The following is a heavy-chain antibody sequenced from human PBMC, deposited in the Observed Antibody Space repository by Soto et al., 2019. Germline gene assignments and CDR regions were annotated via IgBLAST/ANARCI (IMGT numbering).Heavy chain of an antibody. Sequence: GGSLRLSCAASGFTFSSYGMHWVRQAPGKGLEWVAVIWYDGSNKYYVDSVKGRFTISRDNSKNTLYLQMHSLRAEDTAVYYCARDFDGSGSYYSVGFDYWGQGTLVTVSS. CDR2: IWYDGSNK. J-gene: IGHJ4*02. CDR3: ARDFDGSGSYYSVGFDY. CDR1: GFTFSSYG. V-gene: IGHV3-33*01. D-gene: IGHD3-10*01.